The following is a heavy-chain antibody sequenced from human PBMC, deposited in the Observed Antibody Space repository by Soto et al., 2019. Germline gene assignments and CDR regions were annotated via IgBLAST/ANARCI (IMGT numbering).Heavy chain of an antibody. J-gene: IGHJ2*01. Sequence: QVQLQESGPGLVKPSETLSLTCTVSGGSISSYYWSWIRQPPGKGLEWIGHIYYSGSTNYNPSLKRRVTISVDTSKTQFSLTLGSVTAADTAVYYCARFTWYFDLWGRGTLVTVSS. CDR2: IYYSGST. V-gene: IGHV4-59*08. CDR3: ARFTWYFDL. CDR1: GGSISSYY.